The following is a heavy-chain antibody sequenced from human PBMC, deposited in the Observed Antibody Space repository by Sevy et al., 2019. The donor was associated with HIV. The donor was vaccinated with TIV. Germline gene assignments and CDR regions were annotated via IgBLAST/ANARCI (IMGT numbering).Heavy chain of an antibody. Sequence: GGSLRLSCAASGFTFSSYSMNWVRQAPGKGLEWVSSISGISNYIYYADSVKGQFSISRDNAKNSLYLQMNSLRVEDTAVYYCARGVQIYDAFDIWGQGTMVTVSS. D-gene: IGHD6-6*01. CDR2: ISGISNYI. V-gene: IGHV3-21*01. CDR3: ARGVQIYDAFDI. CDR1: GFTFSSYS. J-gene: IGHJ3*02.